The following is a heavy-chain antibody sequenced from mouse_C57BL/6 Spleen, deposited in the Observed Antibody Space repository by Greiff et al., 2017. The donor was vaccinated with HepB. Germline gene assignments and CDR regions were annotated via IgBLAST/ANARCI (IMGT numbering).Heavy chain of an antibody. Sequence: QVQLQQSGAELVRPGTSVKVSCKASGYAFTNYLIEWVKQRPGQGLEWIGVINPGSGGTNYNEKFKGKATLTADKSSSTAYMQLSSLTSEDSAVYFCARYKDWYFDVWGTVTTVTVSS. J-gene: IGHJ1*03. V-gene: IGHV1-54*01. CDR2: INPGSGGT. CDR1: GYAFTNYL. CDR3: ARYKDWYFDV.